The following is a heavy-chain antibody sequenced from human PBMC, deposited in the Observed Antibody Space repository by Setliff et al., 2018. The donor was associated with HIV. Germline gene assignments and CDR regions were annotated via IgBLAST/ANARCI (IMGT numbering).Heavy chain of an antibody. D-gene: IGHD1-26*01. CDR3: ARGQYCGTYGEPYDS. CDR2: VSTSGST. CDR1: GGSISTYY. Sequence: SETLSLTCTVSGGSISTYYWSWIRQPAGKGLEWIGRVSTSGSTKYNPSLKSRVTMSLDTSKNEFSLKLSSVTAADTAVYYCARGQYCGTYGEPYDSWGQGALVTVSS. J-gene: IGHJ4*02. V-gene: IGHV4-4*07.